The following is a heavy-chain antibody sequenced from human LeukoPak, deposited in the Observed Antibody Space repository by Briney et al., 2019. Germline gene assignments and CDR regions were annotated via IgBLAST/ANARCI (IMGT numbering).Heavy chain of an antibody. J-gene: IGHJ4*01. CDR3: ARQPYTFDGYEVTFDK. D-gene: IGHD5-18*01. CDR1: GYNFTTSW. CDR2: IYPGDSET. V-gene: IGHV5-51*01. Sequence: GESLKISCQASGYNFTTSWIAWVRQMPGKGLEWMGIIYPGDSETKYSPSFRGQVIIAVDRSVTTAYLQWSSLKASDTAMYYCARQPYTFDGYEVTFDKWGHGTQVTVSS.